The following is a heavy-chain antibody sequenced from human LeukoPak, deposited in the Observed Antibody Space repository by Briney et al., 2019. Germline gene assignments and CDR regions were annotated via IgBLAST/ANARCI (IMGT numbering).Heavy chain of an antibody. CDR2: INPNNGGT. J-gene: IGHJ4*02. CDR3: VREVYSGYDSFGY. D-gene: IGHD5-12*01. CDR1: GYTFTNFG. V-gene: IGHV1-2*02. Sequence: GASVKVSCKASGYTFTNFGISWVRQAPGQGLEWMGWINPNNGGTNYAQKFQGRVTMTRDTSISTAYMELSNLRSDDTAVYYCVREVYSGYDSFGYWGQGTLVTVSS.